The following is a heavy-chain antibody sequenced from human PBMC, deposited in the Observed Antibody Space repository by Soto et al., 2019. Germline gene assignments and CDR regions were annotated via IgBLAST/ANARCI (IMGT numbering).Heavy chain of an antibody. CDR3: AKERATTTAFDY. CDR2: ITDNGRST. CDR1: GFTFSRDC. V-gene: IGHV3-23*01. J-gene: IGHJ4*02. Sequence: LRLSCAASGFTFSRDCMSWVRQAPGKGLEWVSLITDNGRSTYYADSVKGRFTISRDNTKNTLFLQMNSLRGEDTAVYYCAKERATTTAFDYWGQGALVTVSS. D-gene: IGHD4-17*01.